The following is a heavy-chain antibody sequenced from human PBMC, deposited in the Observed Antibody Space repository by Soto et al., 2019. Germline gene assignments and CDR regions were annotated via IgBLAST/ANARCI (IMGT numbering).Heavy chain of an antibody. D-gene: IGHD3-10*01. J-gene: IGHJ4*02. V-gene: IGHV1-3*01. Sequence: QVQLVQSGAEVKKPGASVKVSCKASGYTFTRYAMHWVRQAPGQRLEWMGWINAGNGNTKYSQKFQGRVTITRDTSASTAYMELSSLRSEDTAVYYCARGSGLTYFDDWGQGTLVTVSS. CDR1: GYTFTRYA. CDR2: INAGNGNT. CDR3: ARGSGLTYFDD.